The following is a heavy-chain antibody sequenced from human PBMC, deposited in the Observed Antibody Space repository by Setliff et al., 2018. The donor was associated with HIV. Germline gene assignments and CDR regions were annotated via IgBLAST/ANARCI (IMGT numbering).Heavy chain of an antibody. J-gene: IGHJ3*02. CDR3: TRDTGVRGVDAFDI. CDR2: IIPIFGTA. D-gene: IGHD3-10*01. Sequence: SVKVSCKASGGTFSSYAISWVRQAPGQGLEWMGRIIPIFGTANYAQKFQGRVTITADKSTSTAYMELSSLRSEDTAVYYCTRDTGVRGVDAFDIWGQGTMVTVSS. V-gene: IGHV1-69*06. CDR1: GGTFSSYA.